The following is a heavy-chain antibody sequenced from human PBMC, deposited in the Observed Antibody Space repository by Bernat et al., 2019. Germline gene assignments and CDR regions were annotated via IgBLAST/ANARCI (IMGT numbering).Heavy chain of an antibody. V-gene: IGHV3-15*01. J-gene: IGHJ4*02. CDR2: IKSKTNGGTT. CDR1: GFTFSNAW. Sequence: VGGGAGGGGGGRRGGSRRLACAASGFTFSNAWMRGVRQAPGKGLEGVGRIKSKTNGGTTDYAAPVKGRLTSSRDDSKDTLYLQMNSLKNGDTAICSCAQVGCFWSGYYHYWGQGTLVTVSS. CDR3: AQVGCFWSGYYHY. D-gene: IGHD3-3*01.